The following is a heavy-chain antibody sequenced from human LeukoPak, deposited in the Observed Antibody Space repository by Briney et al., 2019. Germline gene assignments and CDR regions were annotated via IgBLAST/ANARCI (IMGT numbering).Heavy chain of an antibody. D-gene: IGHD4-23*01. Sequence: KPSETLSLTCAVYGGSFSGYYWSWIRQPPGKGLEWIGEINHSGSTNYNPSLKSRVTISVDTSKNQFSLKLSSVTAADTAVYYCARVATVDHNWFDPWGQGTLVTVSS. CDR2: INHSGST. J-gene: IGHJ5*02. V-gene: IGHV4-34*01. CDR1: GGSFSGYY. CDR3: ARVATVDHNWFDP.